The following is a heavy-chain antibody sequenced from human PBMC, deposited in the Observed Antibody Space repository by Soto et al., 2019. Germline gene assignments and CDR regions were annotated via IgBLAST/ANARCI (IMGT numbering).Heavy chain of an antibody. V-gene: IGHV1-3*05. J-gene: IGHJ4*02. D-gene: IGHD6-13*01. CDR2: INAGNGNT. Sequence: QVQLVQSGAEEKKPGASVKVSCKASGYTFTSYAMGWVRQAPGQRLEWMGWINAGNGNTKYSQKFQGRVTITRDTSASTADLELRSLRSEDTAVYYCARAPGGPGIAEYWGQGTLVTVSS. CDR1: GYTFTSYA. CDR3: ARAPGGPGIAEY.